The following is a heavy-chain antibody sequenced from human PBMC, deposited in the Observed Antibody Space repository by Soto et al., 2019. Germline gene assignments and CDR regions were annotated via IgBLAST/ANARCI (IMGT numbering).Heavy chain of an antibody. J-gene: IGHJ3*02. CDR1: GCSIIMGGYY. V-gene: IGHV4-31*03. CDR3: AKTRWLDAFDI. Sequence: SETLSLTFTLSGCSIIMGGYYWCCIHQHPGKGLEWIGYIYYSGSTYYNPSLKSRVTISVDTSKNQFSLKLSSVTAAATAVYYCAKTRWLDAFDIWGQGTMVTVSS. D-gene: IGHD5-12*01. CDR2: IYYSGST.